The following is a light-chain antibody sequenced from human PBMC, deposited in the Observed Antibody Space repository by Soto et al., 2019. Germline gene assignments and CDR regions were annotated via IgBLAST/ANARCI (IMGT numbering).Light chain of an antibody. V-gene: IGLV2-23*01. Sequence: QSALTQPASVSGSPGQSITISCTGTSSDAGNYNFVSWYHQHPGKAPKVIIYEDSTRPSGVSNRISGSKSGNTASLTISGLQAEDEADSYCCSYAGSSTSWVFGGGTKLTVL. CDR2: EDS. J-gene: IGLJ3*02. CDR1: SSDAGNYNF. CDR3: CSYAGSSTSWV.